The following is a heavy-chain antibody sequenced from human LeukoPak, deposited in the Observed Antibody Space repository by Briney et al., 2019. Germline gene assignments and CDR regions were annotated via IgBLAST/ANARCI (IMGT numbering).Heavy chain of an antibody. CDR3: ARVVSGPALDY. CDR2: VSTGSNYI. Sequence: PGGSLRLSCTASGFTFSSYSLNWVRQAPGKGLEWVSSVSTGSNYIYYADSVKGRFTISRDNDKNSLYLQMNSLRVEDTAVYYCARVVSGPALDYWGQGTLVTVSS. V-gene: IGHV3-21*01. J-gene: IGHJ4*02. D-gene: IGHD4-23*01. CDR1: GFTFSSYS.